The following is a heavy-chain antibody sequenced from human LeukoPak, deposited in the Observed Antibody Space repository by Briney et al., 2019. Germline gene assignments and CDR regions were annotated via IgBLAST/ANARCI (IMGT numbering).Heavy chain of an antibody. D-gene: IGHD3-3*01. CDR3: ARCGANYDFWSGYYYYMDV. CDR1: GGSISSGSYY. Sequence: SETLSLTCTVSGGSISSGSYYWSWIRQPAGRGLEWIGRIYTSGSTNYNPSLKSRVTISLDTSKNQFSLKLSSVTAADTAVYYCARCGANYDFWSGYYYYMDVWGKGTTVTVSS. CDR2: IYTSGST. V-gene: IGHV4-61*02. J-gene: IGHJ6*03.